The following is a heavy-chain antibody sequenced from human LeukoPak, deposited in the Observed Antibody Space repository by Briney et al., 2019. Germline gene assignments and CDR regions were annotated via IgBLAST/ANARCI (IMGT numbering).Heavy chain of an antibody. J-gene: IGHJ3*02. V-gene: IGHV4-61*10. CDR2: THYSGST. Sequence: SETLSLTCSVSGGSISSGSYYWSWIRQPAGKGLEWIGYTHYSGSTNYNPSLKSRVTISVDTSKNQFSLKLRSVTAADTAVYYCAREAREGHVFDIWGQGTMVTVSS. D-gene: IGHD5-24*01. CDR1: GGSISSGSYY. CDR3: AREAREGHVFDI.